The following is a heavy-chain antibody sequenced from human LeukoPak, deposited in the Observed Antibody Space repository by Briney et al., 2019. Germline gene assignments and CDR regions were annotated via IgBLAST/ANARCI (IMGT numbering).Heavy chain of an antibody. D-gene: IGHD2-2*01. CDR3: ARDVIVVVPAAKWNWFDP. J-gene: IGHJ5*02. CDR1: GGSISSYY. Sequence: PSETLSLTCTVSGGSISSYYWSWIRQPPGKGLEWIGYIYYSGSTNYNPSLKSRVTISVDTSKNQFSLKLSSVTAADTAVYYCARDVIVVVPAAKWNWFDPWGQGTLVTVSS. CDR2: IYYSGST. V-gene: IGHV4-59*12.